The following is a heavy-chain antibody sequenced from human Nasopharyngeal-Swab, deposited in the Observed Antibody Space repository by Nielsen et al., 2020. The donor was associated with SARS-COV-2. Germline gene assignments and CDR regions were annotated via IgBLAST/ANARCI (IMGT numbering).Heavy chain of an antibody. J-gene: IGHJ4*02. CDR2: ISGSGDISGSGGST. Sequence: GESLKISCVASGYSFRTYGMSWVRQAPGKGLEWVAAISGSGDISGSGGSTYYADSVKGRFTISRDNSKNKLSLQMNGLGAEETAVYYCAKDLRGPYFFWGQGTLVTVSS. V-gene: IGHV3-23*01. D-gene: IGHD2/OR15-2a*01. CDR1: GYSFRTYG. CDR3: AKDLRGPYFF.